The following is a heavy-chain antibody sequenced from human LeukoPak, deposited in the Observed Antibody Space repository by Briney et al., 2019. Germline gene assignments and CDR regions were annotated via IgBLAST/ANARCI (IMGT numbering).Heavy chain of an antibody. J-gene: IGHJ4*02. Sequence: PSETLSLTCAVYGGSFSGYYWSWIRQPPGKGLEWIGEINHSGSTNYNPSLKSRVTISVDTSKNQFSLKLSSVTAADTAVYYCASLIVGATRDDYWGQGTLVTVSS. CDR2: INHSGST. V-gene: IGHV4-34*01. CDR1: GGSFSGYY. D-gene: IGHD1-26*01. CDR3: ASLIVGATRDDY.